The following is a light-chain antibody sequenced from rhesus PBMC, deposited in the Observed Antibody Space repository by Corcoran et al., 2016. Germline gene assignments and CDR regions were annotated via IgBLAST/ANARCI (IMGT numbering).Light chain of an antibody. CDR3: LQYNSDPRT. J-gene: IGKJ1*01. CDR1: QGISTY. Sequence: DIQMTQSPSSLSASVGDRVTITCRASQGISTYLNWYQQKPGKAPKLLIYAASSLESGVPSRFSGSGSGTDFTLTISSLQPEYFATYYCLQYNSDPRTFGQGTKVEIK. V-gene: IGKV1-43*02. CDR2: AAS.